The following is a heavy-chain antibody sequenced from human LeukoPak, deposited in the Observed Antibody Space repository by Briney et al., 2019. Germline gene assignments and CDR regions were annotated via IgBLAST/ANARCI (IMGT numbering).Heavy chain of an antibody. CDR1: GYTFTSYY. V-gene: IGHV1-46*01. J-gene: IGHJ4*02. CDR3: ARLDGSGSYYDY. Sequence: ASVKVSCKASGYTFTSYYMYWVRQAPGQGLEWMGIIYPSGGSTSYAQKFQGRVSTTRDTSTNTIYMELRSLRSEDTAVYYCARLDGSGSYYDYWGQGTLVTVSS. D-gene: IGHD3-10*01. CDR2: IYPSGGST.